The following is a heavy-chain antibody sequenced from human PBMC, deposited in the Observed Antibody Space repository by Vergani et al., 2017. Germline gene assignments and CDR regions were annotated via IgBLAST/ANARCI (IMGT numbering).Heavy chain of an antibody. V-gene: IGHV3-30*04. CDR3: ASDFGDSSSWYRDYYYYYMDV. J-gene: IGHJ6*03. CDR2: ISYDGSNK. Sequence: QVQLVESGGGVVQPGRSLRLSCAASGFTFSSYAMHWVRQAPGKGLEWVAVISYDGSNKYYADSVKGRFTISRDNSKNTLYLQMNSLRAEDTAVYYCASDFGDSSSWYRDYYYYYMDVWGKGTTVTVSS. CDR1: GFTFSSYA. D-gene: IGHD6-13*01.